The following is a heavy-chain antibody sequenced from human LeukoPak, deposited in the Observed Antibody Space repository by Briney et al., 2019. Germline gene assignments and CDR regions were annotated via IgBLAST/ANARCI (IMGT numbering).Heavy chain of an antibody. D-gene: IGHD6-19*01. CDR1: GGSISSSNW. CDR3: ARGIAVAGRRLGNWFDP. CDR2: IYHSGGT. V-gene: IGHV4-4*02. J-gene: IGHJ5*02. Sequence: SGTLSLTCAVSGGSISSSNWWSWVRQPPGKGLEWIGEIYHSGGTNYNPSLKSRVTISVDKSKNQFSLKLSSVTAADTAVYYCARGIAVAGRRLGNWFDPWGQGTLVTVSS.